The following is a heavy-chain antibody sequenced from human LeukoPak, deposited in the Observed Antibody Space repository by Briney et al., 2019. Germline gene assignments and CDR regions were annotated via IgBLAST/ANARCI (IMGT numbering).Heavy chain of an antibody. CDR2: IYYSGST. V-gene: IGHV4-59*08. Sequence: SETLSLTCTVSGGSISSYYWSWIRQPPGKGLEWIGYIYYSGSTNYNPSLKSRVTISVDTSKNQFSLKLSSVTAADTAVYYCASLGATTPYFDYWGQGTLVTVSS. J-gene: IGHJ4*02. CDR1: GGSISSYY. D-gene: IGHD1-26*01. CDR3: ASLGATTPYFDY.